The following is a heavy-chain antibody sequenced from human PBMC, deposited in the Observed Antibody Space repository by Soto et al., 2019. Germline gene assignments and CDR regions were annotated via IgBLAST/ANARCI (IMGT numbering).Heavy chain of an antibody. CDR2: IYYSGST. D-gene: IGHD3-10*01. CDR1: GGSISSYY. V-gene: IGHV4-59*01. J-gene: IGHJ5*02. Sequence: ASETLSLTCTVSGGSISSYYWSWIRQPPGKGLEWIGYIYYSGSTNYNPSLKSRVTISVDTSKNQFSLKLSSVTAADTAVYYCARDYYGSGSYRFDPWGQGTLVTVSS. CDR3: ARDYYGSGSYRFDP.